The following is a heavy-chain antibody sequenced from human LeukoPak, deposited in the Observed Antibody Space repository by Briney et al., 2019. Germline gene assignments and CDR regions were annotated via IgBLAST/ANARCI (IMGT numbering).Heavy chain of an antibody. CDR2: IIPIFGTA. J-gene: IGHJ5*02. V-gene: IGHV1-69*05. CDR1: GRTFSSYA. CDR3: ARVGFRRYCSSTSCYTWFDP. D-gene: IGHD2-2*02. Sequence: SVKVSCKASGRTFSSYAISWVRQAPGQGLEWMGGIIPIFGTASYAQKFQGRVTITTDESTSTAYMELSSLRSEDTAVYYCARVGFRRYCSSTSCYTWFDPWGQGTLVTVSS.